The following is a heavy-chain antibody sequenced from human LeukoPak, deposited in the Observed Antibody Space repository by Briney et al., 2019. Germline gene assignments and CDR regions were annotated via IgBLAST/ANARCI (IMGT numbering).Heavy chain of an antibody. Sequence: PGGSLRLSCAASGFTFSSYGMHWVRQAPGKGLEWVSSISSSSSYIYYADSVKGRVTISRDNAKNSLYLQMNSLRAEDTAVYYCATMRRLEPYFDYWGQGTLVTVSS. CDR1: GFTFSSYG. CDR3: ATMRRLEPYFDY. V-gene: IGHV3-21*01. D-gene: IGHD1-1*01. J-gene: IGHJ4*02. CDR2: ISSSSSYI.